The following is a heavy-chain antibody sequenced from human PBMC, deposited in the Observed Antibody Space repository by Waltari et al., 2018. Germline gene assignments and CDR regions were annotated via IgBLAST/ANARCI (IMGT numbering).Heavy chain of an antibody. CDR3: ARGGGAYCGGDCYYYYMDV. CDR2: IYYSGST. V-gene: IGHV4-59*01. Sequence: QVQLQESGPGLVKPSETLSLTCTVSGGSISSYYWSWIRPPPGKGLEWIGYIYYSGSTNYYAPLKTRVTIAVDTSKNQLSLKLSSVTAADTAVYYCARGGGAYCGGDCYYYYMDVWGKGTTVTVSS. J-gene: IGHJ6*03. D-gene: IGHD2-21*01. CDR1: GGSISSYY.